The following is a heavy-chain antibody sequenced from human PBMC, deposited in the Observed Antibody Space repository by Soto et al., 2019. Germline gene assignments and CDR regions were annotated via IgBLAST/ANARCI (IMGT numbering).Heavy chain of an antibody. V-gene: IGHV4-39*01. CDR1: GVSVIISIYS. CDR2: IFYSGTT. D-gene: IGHD3-22*01. J-gene: IGHJ1*01. Sequence: TLRLTDTRCGVSVIISIYSWGWIRQTPGMGLEWIGSIFYSGTTYYNPSLKSRVTISVDTSKNQFSLKLSSVTAADTAVYYCDGSSIHYWGAHSPFRGHGTLVPFSP. CDR3: DGSSIHYWGAHSPF.